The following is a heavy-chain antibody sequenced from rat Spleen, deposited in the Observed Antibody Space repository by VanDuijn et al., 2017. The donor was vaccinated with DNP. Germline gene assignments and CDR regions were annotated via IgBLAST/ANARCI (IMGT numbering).Heavy chain of an antibody. Sequence: EVQLVESGGGLVQPGRSLKLSCAASGFTFSDHNMAWVRQAPKKGLEWVATISYDGRSSYYRDSVKGRFTISRDNARSTQYLQMDSLRSEDTATYYCAKTDYYSGDAIGFAYWGQGTLVTVSS. D-gene: IGHD1-1*01. J-gene: IGHJ3*01. CDR1: GFTFSDHN. V-gene: IGHV5-7*01. CDR2: ISYDGRSS. CDR3: AKTDYYSGDAIGFAY.